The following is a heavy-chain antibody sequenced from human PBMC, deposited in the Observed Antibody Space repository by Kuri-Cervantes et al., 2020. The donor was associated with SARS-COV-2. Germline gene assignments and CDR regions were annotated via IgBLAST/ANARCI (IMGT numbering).Heavy chain of an antibody. CDR3: TTGPTVTTGSFAAFDI. D-gene: IGHD4-11*01. J-gene: IGHJ3*02. CDR2: IKSKTDGGTT. V-gene: IGHV3-15*07. Sequence: LSLTCAASGFTFSNAWMNWVRQAPGKGLEWVGRIKSKTDGGTTDYAAPVKGRFTISRDDSKNTLYLQMNSLKTEDTAVYYCTTGPTVTTGSFAAFDIWGQGTMVTVSS. CDR1: GFTFSNAW.